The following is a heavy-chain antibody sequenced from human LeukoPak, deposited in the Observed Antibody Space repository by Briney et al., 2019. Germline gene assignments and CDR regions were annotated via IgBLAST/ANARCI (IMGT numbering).Heavy chain of an antibody. D-gene: IGHD3-22*01. CDR2: IYSSGST. CDR3: ARRGRSGYFDY. Sequence: SETLSLTCAVSSGSISSYCWSWLRQPAGKGLEWIGRIYSSGSTYYNPSLKSRVTMSVDTSKNQFSLKLNSVTAADTALYYCARRGRSGYFDYWGQGTLVTVSS. J-gene: IGHJ4*02. CDR1: SGSISSYC. V-gene: IGHV4-4*07.